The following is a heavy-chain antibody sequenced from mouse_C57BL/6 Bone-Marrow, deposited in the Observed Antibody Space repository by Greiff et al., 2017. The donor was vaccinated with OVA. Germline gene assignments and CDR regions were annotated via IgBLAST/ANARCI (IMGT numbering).Heavy chain of an antibody. D-gene: IGHD1-1*01. Sequence: VQLQESGAELARPGASVKLSCKASGYTFTSYGISWVKQRTGQGLEWIGEIYPRSGNTYYNEKFKGKATLTADKSSSTAYMELRSLTSEDSAEYFWVYGSSSWFAYWGQGTLVTVSA. J-gene: IGHJ3*01. CDR3: VYGSSSWFAY. CDR2: IYPRSGNT. V-gene: IGHV1-81*01. CDR1: GYTFTSYG.